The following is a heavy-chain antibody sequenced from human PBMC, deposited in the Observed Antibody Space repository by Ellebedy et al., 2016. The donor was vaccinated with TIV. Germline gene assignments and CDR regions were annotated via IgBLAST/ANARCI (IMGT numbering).Heavy chain of an antibody. Sequence: MPSETLSLTCTVPGGSISSYYWSWIRQPPGKGLEWIGYIYYSGSTSYNPSLKSRVTISVDTPKNQVSLKLRSVTAADTAVYYCARVVSGYGSRYVQHWGQGTLVTVSS. CDR1: GGSISSYY. V-gene: IGHV4-59*01. CDR2: IYYSGST. D-gene: IGHD5-12*01. CDR3: ARVVSGYGSRYVQH. J-gene: IGHJ1*01.